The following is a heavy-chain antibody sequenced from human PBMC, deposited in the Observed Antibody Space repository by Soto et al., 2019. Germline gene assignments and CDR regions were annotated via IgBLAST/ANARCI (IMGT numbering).Heavy chain of an antibody. V-gene: IGHV4-31*03. CDR3: ARGVLH. J-gene: IGHJ4*01. Sequence: QVQLQESGPGLVQPSQTLSLTCTVSGGSISSGGYYWSWIRQHPGTGLEWIGHISYSGSTYYTTSLKGRVTISVATSRNHFSLRGNSVTAADAAVYYWARGVLHWGQGTLVTVS. CDR2: ISYSGST. CDR1: GGSISSGGYY.